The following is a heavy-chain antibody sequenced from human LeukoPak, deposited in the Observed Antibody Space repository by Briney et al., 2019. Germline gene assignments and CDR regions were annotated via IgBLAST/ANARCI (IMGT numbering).Heavy chain of an antibody. Sequence: KAGGSLRLSCAASGFTFSSYSMNWVRQAPGKGLEWVSSISSSSSYIYYADSVKGRFTISRDNAKNSLYLQMNSLRAEDTAVYYCARVSGSRRPHAFDYWGQGTLVTVSS. CDR2: ISSSSSYI. CDR3: ARVSGSRRPHAFDY. D-gene: IGHD6-25*01. V-gene: IGHV3-21*01. J-gene: IGHJ4*02. CDR1: GFTFSSYS.